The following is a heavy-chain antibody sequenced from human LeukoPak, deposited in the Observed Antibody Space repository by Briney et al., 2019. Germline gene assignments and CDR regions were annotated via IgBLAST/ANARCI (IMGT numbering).Heavy chain of an antibody. CDR2: IIPIFGTA. CDR1: GCTFSSYA. D-gene: IGHD6-13*01. J-gene: IGHJ4*02. V-gene: IGHV1-69*13. Sequence: SVKESCKATGCTFSSYAISWVRQAPGQGLEWRGGIIPIFGTANYAQKFQGRVTITAEEPTSTAYMELSSLRYEDTAVYYCARDGIAAAVWGQGTLVTVSS. CDR3: ARDGIAAAV.